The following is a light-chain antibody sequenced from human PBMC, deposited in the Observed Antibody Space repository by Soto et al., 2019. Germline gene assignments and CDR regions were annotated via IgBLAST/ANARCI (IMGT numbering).Light chain of an antibody. J-gene: IGLJ2*01. V-gene: IGLV2-8*01. CDR2: EVS. CDR1: SSDVGGYNY. CDR3: SSYAGSNNLGV. Sequence: QSVLTQPPSASGSPGQSVTISCTGTSSDVGGYNYVSWYQQHPGKAPKLMIYEVSKRPSGVPDRFSGYKSGNTAYLTVSGLQAEDEADYYCSSYAGSNNLGVFGGGTKLTVL.